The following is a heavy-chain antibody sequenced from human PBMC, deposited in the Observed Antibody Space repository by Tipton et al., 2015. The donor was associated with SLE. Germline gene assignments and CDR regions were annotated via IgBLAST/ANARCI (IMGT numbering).Heavy chain of an antibody. CDR3: ARHVGGYTSSWYIRYFDL. J-gene: IGHJ2*01. CDR1: GESFSGYY. V-gene: IGHV4-34*01. CDR2: ITHSGST. D-gene: IGHD6-13*01. Sequence: LRLSCAVYGESFSGYYWTWIRQSPGKGLEWIGEITHSGSTNYNPSLKSRVTISVDTSKNQFSLKLSSVTAADTAVHYCARHVGGYTSSWYIRYFDLWGRGTLVTVSS.